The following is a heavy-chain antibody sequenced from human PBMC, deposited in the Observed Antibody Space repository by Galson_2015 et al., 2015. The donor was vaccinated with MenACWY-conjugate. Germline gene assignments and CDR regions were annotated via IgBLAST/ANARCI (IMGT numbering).Heavy chain of an antibody. CDR1: GFTFSNAW. J-gene: IGHJ4*02. V-gene: IGHV3-15*01. CDR2: IKSKYVGGII. D-gene: IGHD6-13*01. CDR3: TTALGVAAHGS. Sequence: SLRLSCAGSGFTFSNAWMNWVRQAPGKGLEWVGRIKSKYVGGIIEYAAPVKGRFIISRDDSKNTLYLQMNSLKTEDTAVYYCTTALGVAAHGSWGQGTLVTVSS.